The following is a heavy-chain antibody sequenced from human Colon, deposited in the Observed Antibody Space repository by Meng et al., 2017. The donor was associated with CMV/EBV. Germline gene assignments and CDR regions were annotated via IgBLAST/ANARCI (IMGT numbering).Heavy chain of an antibody. V-gene: IGHV3-7*01. Sequence: GESLKISCAASGFTFVSYWMSWVRQAPGKGLEWVASIKHDGSEQYYVDSVKGRFTISRDTARNSVYLQMNSLRAEDTAVYYCARVRRADNWRLFDYWGQGTLVTVSS. CDR1: GFTFVSYW. CDR3: ARVRRADNWRLFDY. D-gene: IGHD3-3*01. CDR2: IKHDGSEQ. J-gene: IGHJ4*02.